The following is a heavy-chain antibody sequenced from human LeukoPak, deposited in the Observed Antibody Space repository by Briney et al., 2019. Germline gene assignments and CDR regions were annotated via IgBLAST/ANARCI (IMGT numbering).Heavy chain of an antibody. D-gene: IGHD5-18*01. CDR3: ARVGYHYYFDY. J-gene: IGHJ4*02. Sequence: TETLSLTCAVYGGSFRGYYWSWIRQPPGKGLEWIGEINHSGSTNYNPSLKSRVTISVDTSKNQFSLKLSSVTAADTAVYYCARVGYHYYFDYWGQGTLVTVSS. V-gene: IGHV4-34*01. CDR2: INHSGST. CDR1: GGSFRGYY.